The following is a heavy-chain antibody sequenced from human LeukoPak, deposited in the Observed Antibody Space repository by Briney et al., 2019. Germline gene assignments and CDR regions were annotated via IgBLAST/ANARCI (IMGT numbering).Heavy chain of an antibody. CDR3: ARIRRDYDFWSGHKYYYYYYMDV. D-gene: IGHD3-3*01. CDR1: GGSISSSSYY. J-gene: IGHJ6*03. Sequence: PSETLSLTCTVSGGSISSSSYYWSWIRQPPGKGLEWIGYIYYSGSTNYNPSLKSRVTISVDTSKNQFSLKLSSVTAADTAVYYCARIRRDYDFWSGHKYYYYYYMDVWGKGTTVTVSS. CDR2: IYYSGST. V-gene: IGHV4-61*01.